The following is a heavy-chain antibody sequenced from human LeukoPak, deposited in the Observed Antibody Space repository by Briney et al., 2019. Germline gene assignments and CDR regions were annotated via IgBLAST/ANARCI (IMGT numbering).Heavy chain of an antibody. CDR1: GGSISSYY. CDR2: IYYSGST. V-gene: IGHV4-59*01. Sequence: SETLSLTCTVSGGSISSYYWSWIRQPPGKGLEWIGYIYYSGSTNYNPSLKSRVTISVDTSKNQFSLKLSSVTAADTAVYYCARGSYQLLPSGMDVWGQGTTVTVSS. CDR3: ARGSYQLLPSGMDV. D-gene: IGHD2-2*01. J-gene: IGHJ6*02.